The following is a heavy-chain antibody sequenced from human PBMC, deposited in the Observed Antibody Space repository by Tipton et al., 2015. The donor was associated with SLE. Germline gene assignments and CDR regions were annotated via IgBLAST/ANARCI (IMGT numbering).Heavy chain of an antibody. D-gene: IGHD4/OR15-4a*01. J-gene: IGHJ4*02. Sequence: WSWVRQPPGKGLEWIGEVSHSRSTNYNPSLKSRGTISLDTSNNQFSLRLSSVTAADTAVYYCARGVRYWGQGTPVTVSS. CDR2: VSHSRST. CDR3: ARGVRY. V-gene: IGHV4-34*01.